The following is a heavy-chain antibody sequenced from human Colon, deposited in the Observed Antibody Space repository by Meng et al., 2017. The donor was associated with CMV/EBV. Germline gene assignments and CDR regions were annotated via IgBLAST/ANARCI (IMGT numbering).Heavy chain of an antibody. Sequence: GGSLRLSCAASGFTFSAYPIHWVRQAPGKGLEWVAIISHDGAKKNYGESVKGRFTIPRDNSQKTVTVQMNSLRGDDTAVYYCARASNSSFDPWGQGTLVTVS. CDR3: ARASNSSFDP. J-gene: IGHJ5*02. V-gene: IGHV3-30*04. CDR2: ISHDGAKK. D-gene: IGHD4-11*01. CDR1: GFTFSAYP.